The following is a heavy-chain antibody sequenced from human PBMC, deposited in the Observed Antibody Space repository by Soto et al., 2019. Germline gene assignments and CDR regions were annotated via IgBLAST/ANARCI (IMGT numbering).Heavy chain of an antibody. V-gene: IGHV1-18*01. Sequence: ASVKVSCKASGYTFTSYGISWVRQAPGQGLEWMGWISAYNGNTNYAQKLQGRVTMTTDTSTSTAYMELRSLRSDDTAVYYCARDRRVLRDYDSSGYQGYFQHWGQGTLVTVSS. CDR3: ARDRRVLRDYDSSGYQGYFQH. CDR1: GYTFTSYG. CDR2: ISAYNGNT. D-gene: IGHD3-22*01. J-gene: IGHJ1*01.